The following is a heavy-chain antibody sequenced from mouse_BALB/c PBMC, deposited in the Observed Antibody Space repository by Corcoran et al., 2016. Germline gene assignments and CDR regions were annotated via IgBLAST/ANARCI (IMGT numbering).Heavy chain of an antibody. CDR2: INPYNGGT. D-gene: IGHD4-1*01. J-gene: IGHJ3*01. V-gene: IGHV1-18*01. CDR1: GYSFTGYT. CDR3: ARRDWDAWFAY. Sequence: EVQLQQSGPELVKPGASMKISCKASGYSFTGYTMNWVKQSHVKNIEWIGLINPYNGGTSYNQKFKGKATLTVDKSSSTAYMELLSLTSEDSAVYYWARRDWDAWFAYWGQGTLVTVSA.